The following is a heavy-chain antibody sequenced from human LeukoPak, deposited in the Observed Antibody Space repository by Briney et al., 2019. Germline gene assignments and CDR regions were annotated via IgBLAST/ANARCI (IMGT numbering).Heavy chain of an antibody. Sequence: SETLSLTCAVYGGSFSGYYWSWIRQPPGKGLEWIGEINHSGSTNYNPSLQSRVTISVDTSKNQFSLKLSSVTAADTAVYYCARASSSIAARPFDYWGQGTLVTVSS. CDR3: ARASSSIAARPFDY. J-gene: IGHJ4*02. CDR2: INHSGST. D-gene: IGHD6-6*01. V-gene: IGHV4-34*01. CDR1: GGSFSGYY.